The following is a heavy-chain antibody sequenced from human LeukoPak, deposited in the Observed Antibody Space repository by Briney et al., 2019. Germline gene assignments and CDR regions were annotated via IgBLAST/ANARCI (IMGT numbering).Heavy chain of an antibody. D-gene: IGHD5-12*01. CDR2: IYYSGST. V-gene: IGHV4-59*01. Sequence: SETLSLTCTVSGGSISSYYWSWIRQPPGKGLEWIGYIYYSGSTNYNPSLKSRVTISVDTSENQFSLRLSSVTAADTAVYYCARGEDIVATSYTLDYWGQGTLVTVSS. J-gene: IGHJ4*02. CDR1: GGSISSYY. CDR3: ARGEDIVATSYTLDY.